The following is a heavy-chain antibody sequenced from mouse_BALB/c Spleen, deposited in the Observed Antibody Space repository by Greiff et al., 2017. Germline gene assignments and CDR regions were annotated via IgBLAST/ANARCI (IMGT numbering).Heavy chain of an antibody. Sequence: VKLVESGPGLVAPSQSLSITCTVSGFSLTSYGVHWVRQPPGKGLEWLGVIWAGGSTNYNSALMSRLSISKDNSKSQVFLKMNSLQTDDTAMYYCARDRGGNYAWFAYWGQGTLVTVSA. CDR1: GFSLTSYG. CDR3: ARDRGGNYAWFAY. V-gene: IGHV2-9*02. D-gene: IGHD2-1*01. CDR2: IWAGGST. J-gene: IGHJ3*01.